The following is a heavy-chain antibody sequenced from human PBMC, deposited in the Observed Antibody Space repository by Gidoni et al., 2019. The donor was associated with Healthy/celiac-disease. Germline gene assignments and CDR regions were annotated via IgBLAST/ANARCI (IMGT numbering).Heavy chain of an antibody. CDR1: GARVSSHSAP. CDR2: TYYRSKWYN. V-gene: IGHV6-1*01. D-gene: IGHD3-10*01. CDR3: ARTMVRGVIMPRYNWFDP. J-gene: IGHJ5*02. Sequence: QVQLQQSGPGLVKPSPTLSLTCAISGARVSSHSAPWNWIRQSPSRGLEWLGRTYYRSKWYNDYAVSVKSRITINPDTSKNQFSLQLNSVTPEDTAVYYCARTMVRGVIMPRYNWFDPWGQGTLVTVSS.